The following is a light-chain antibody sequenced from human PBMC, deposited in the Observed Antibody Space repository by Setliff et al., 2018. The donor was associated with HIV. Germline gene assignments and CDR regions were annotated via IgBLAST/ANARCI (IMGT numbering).Light chain of an antibody. CDR3: SIHRSRGYV. CDR2: EVS. J-gene: IGLJ1*01. CDR1: TSDVGTYNL. V-gene: IGLV2-14*02. Sequence: QSALTQPASVSGSPGQSITISCTATTSDVGTYNLVSWHQQHPGKAPKFIIYEVSKRPSGVSNRFSGSKSGNTASLTISGLQAEDEADYYCSIHRSRGYVFGTGTKVTVL.